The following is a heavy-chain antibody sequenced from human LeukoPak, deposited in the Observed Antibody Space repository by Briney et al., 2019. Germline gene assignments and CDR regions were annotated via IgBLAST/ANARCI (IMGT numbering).Heavy chain of an antibody. Sequence: GASVKVSCKASGYTFTSYDIIWVRQATGQGLEWMGWMNPNSAYTGSAQKFQGRVTMTSDTSISTAYMELSSLTSEDTAVYYCARNYLGLSYWGQGSLVTVSS. CDR3: ARNYLGLSY. CDR1: GYTFTSYD. D-gene: IGHD7-27*01. CDR2: MNPNSAYT. J-gene: IGHJ4*02. V-gene: IGHV1-8*01.